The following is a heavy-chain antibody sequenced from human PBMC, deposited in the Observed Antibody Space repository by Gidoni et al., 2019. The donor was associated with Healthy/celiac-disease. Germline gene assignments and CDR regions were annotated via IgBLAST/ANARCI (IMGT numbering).Heavy chain of an antibody. CDR1: GGSISSVTYY. J-gene: IGHJ4*02. V-gene: IGHV4-61*02. CDR3: ARQRDEVLMVYAHFDY. Sequence: QVQLQESGPGLVKPSQTLSLTCTVSGGSISSVTYYGSWIRQPAGKGLEWIGRIYTSGSTNYNPSLKSRVTISVDTSKNQFSLKLSSVTAADTAVYYCARQRDEVLMVYAHFDYWGQGTLVTVSS. D-gene: IGHD2-8*01. CDR2: IYTSGST.